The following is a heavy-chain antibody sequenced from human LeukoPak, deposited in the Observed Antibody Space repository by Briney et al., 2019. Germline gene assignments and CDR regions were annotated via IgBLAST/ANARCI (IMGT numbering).Heavy chain of an antibody. CDR1: GFSLSTSDMC. Sequence: SGPTLVKPTQTLTLTCTFPGFSLSTSDMCVSWIRQPPGKALEWLARIDWDDDKYYSTSLRTRLTISKGTSKNQVVLTMTNMDPVDTATYYCARIQQSGNSGWTADYWGQGTLVTVSS. CDR2: IDWDDDK. J-gene: IGHJ4*02. CDR3: ARIQQSGNSGWTADY. D-gene: IGHD6-19*01. V-gene: IGHV2-70*11.